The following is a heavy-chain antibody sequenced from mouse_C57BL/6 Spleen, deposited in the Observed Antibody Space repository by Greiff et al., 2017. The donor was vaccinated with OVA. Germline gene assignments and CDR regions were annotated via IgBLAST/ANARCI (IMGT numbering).Heavy chain of an antibody. Sequence: QVQLKESGPELVKPGASVKISCKASGYAFSSSWMNWVKQRPGKGLEWIGRIYPGDGDPNYNGKFKGKATLTADKSSSTAYMQLSSLTSEDSAVYFCARLYDDYDDGDYYAMNYWGQGTSVTVSS. D-gene: IGHD2-4*01. CDR3: ARLYDDYDDGDYYAMNY. CDR2: IYPGDGDP. J-gene: IGHJ4*01. V-gene: IGHV1-82*01. CDR1: GYAFSSSW.